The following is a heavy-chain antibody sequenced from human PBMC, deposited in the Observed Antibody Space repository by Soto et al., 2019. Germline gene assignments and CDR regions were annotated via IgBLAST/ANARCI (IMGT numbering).Heavy chain of an antibody. V-gene: IGHV1-69*02. D-gene: IGHD3-16*01. CDR1: GGTFSSYT. CDR2: IIPILGIA. J-gene: IGHJ5*02. Sequence: QVQLVQSGAEVKKPGSSVKVSCKASGGTFSSYTISWVRQAPGQGLEWMGRIIPILGIANYAQKFQGRVTITADKSTSTAYMELSSLRSEDTTVYYCARGGPDRWFDPWGQGTLVTVSS. CDR3: ARGGPDRWFDP.